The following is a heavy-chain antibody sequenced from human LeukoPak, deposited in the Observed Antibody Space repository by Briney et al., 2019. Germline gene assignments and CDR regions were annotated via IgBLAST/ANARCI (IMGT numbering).Heavy chain of an antibody. J-gene: IGHJ6*03. D-gene: IGHD6-19*01. CDR2: ISSSGSTI. Sequence: GGSLRLSCAASGFTFSSYEMNWVRQAPGKGLEWVSYISSSGSTIYYADSVKGRFTISRDNAKNSLYLQMNSLRAEDTAVYYCARGSYSSGWYGHYYYYYMDVWGKGTTVTISS. CDR3: ARGSYSSGWYGHYYYYYMDV. V-gene: IGHV3-48*03. CDR1: GFTFSSYE.